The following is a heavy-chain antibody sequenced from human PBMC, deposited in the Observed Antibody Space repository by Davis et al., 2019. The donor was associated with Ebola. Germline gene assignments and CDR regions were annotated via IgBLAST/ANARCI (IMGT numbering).Heavy chain of an antibody. Sequence: GESLKISCAAAGFDFNNSAMTWVRQAPGKGLEWVSDIGGSGDITYYADSVKGRFTISRDSPKNSLYLQMNSLRADDTAVYYCARRIMGGHAFDIWGRGTMVTVSS. CDR1: GFDFNNSA. D-gene: IGHD1-26*01. J-gene: IGHJ3*02. CDR2: IGGSGDIT. V-gene: IGHV3-23*01. CDR3: ARRIMGGHAFDI.